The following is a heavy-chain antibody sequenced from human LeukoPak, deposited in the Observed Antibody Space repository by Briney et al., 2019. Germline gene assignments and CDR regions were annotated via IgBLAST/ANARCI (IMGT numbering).Heavy chain of an antibody. D-gene: IGHD3-3*01. CDR1: GFTFSSYW. V-gene: IGHV3-7*03. J-gene: IGHJ4*02. Sequence: QAGGSLRLSCAASGFTFSSYWMSWVRQAPGKGLEWVANIKQDGSEKYYADSVKGRFTISRDNSKNTLHLQISSLRADDTAVYYCAKDPYYDFWSGHDYWGQGTLVTVSS. CDR3: AKDPYYDFWSGHDY. CDR2: IKQDGSEK.